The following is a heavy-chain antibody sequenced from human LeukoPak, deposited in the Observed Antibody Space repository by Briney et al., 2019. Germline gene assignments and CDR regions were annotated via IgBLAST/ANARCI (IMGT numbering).Heavy chain of an antibody. D-gene: IGHD1-26*01. CDR2: INNSGSI. CDR3: ARALYIGSHDSSYLNAFDM. CDR1: GGSFSGYY. V-gene: IGHV4-34*01. Sequence: SEALSLTCAVYGGSFSGYYWSWIRQPPGKGLEWIGEINNSGSINYNPSLKSRVTISVDTSKNQFSLKLSSVTAADTAVYYCARALYIGSHDSSYLNAFDMWGQGTMVTVSS. J-gene: IGHJ3*02.